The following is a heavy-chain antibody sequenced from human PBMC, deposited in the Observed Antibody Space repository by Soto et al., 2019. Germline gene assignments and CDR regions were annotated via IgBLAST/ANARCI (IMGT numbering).Heavy chain of an antibody. V-gene: IGHV1-69*13. J-gene: IGHJ4*02. Sequence: GALVQISCKASGGTFSSNAFIWVRQHTGQGLEWMGGIIPIFSKANYAQKFQGRVTITADESTSTAYMELSSLRSEDTAVYYCARGGGLRNFATKDYFDYWGQGTLVTVSS. CDR2: IIPIFSKA. CDR3: ARGGGLRNFATKDYFDY. D-gene: IGHD3-9*01. CDR1: GGTFSSNA.